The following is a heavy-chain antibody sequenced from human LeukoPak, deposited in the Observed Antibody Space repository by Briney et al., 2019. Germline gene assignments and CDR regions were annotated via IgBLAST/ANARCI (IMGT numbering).Heavy chain of an antibody. CDR1: GGSFSGYY. D-gene: IGHD2-2*01. CDR3: ARRMPIRNFQH. Sequence: PSETLSLTCAVYGGSFSGYYWSWIRQPPGKGLEWIGEINHSGSTNHNPSLKSRVTISVDTSKNQFSLKLSSVTAADTAVYYCARRMPIRNFQHWGQGTLVTVSS. V-gene: IGHV4-34*01. J-gene: IGHJ1*01. CDR2: INHSGST.